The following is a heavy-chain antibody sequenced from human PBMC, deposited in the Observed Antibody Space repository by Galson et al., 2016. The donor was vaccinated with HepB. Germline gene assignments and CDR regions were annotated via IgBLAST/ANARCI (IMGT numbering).Heavy chain of an antibody. V-gene: IGHV3-30*14. Sequence: SLRLSCAASGFTFSNYAMHWVRQAPGRGLEWLAATSFDGTNTYYADSVKGRFTIARDNVKNTLYIQVKSLRAEDTAVYYCARDCWGGTSCYPYGMDAWGKGTTVTVSS. CDR1: GFTFSNYA. CDR3: ARDCWGGTSCYPYGMDA. D-gene: IGHD2-2*01. CDR2: TSFDGTNT. J-gene: IGHJ6*04.